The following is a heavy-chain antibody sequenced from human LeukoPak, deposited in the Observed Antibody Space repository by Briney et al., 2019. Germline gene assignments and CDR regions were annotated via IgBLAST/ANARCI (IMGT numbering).Heavy chain of an antibody. CDR3: ARNGAVTSFDY. CDR2: IYGGGTT. CDR1: GASITSAYNY. V-gene: IGHV4-61*02. D-gene: IGHD3-3*01. J-gene: IGHJ4*02. Sequence: SETLSLTCSVSGASITSAYNYWSRIRQPAGEGLEWIGRIYGGGTTDYNPSLGGRVTMSLDTSDNEFSLRLRYVTAADTAVYYCARNGAVTSFDYWGQGILVTVS.